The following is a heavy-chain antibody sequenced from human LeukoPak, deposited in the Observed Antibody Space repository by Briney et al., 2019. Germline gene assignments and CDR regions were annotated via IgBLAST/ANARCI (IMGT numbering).Heavy chain of an antibody. J-gene: IGHJ5*02. V-gene: IGHV4-59*12. Sequence: SETLSLTCTVSGDSISTYYWSWIRQPPGKGLEWIGYIYYRVTSDYNPSLKSRVTISVDTSKNQFSLKLSSVTAADTAVYYCARDQGAYYYDSSGYPWGQGTLVTVSS. CDR2: IYYRVTS. CDR3: ARDQGAYYYDSSGYP. CDR1: GDSISTYY. D-gene: IGHD3-22*01.